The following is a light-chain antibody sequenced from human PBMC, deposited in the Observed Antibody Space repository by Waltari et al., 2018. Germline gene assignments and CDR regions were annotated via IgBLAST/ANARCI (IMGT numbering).Light chain of an antibody. CDR3: NSRDSSGNHVV. Sequence: SSELTQDPAVSAALGQTVRITSQGDTLRSSYASWYHQKPGQAPVLVIYGKNNRPSGIPDRFSGSSSGNTASLTITGAQAEDEADYYCNSRDSSGNHVVFGGGTKLTVL. CDR1: TLRSSY. J-gene: IGLJ2*01. CDR2: GKN. V-gene: IGLV3-19*01.